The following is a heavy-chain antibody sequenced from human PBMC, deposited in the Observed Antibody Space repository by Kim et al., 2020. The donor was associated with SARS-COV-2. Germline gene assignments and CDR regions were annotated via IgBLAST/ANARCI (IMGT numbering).Heavy chain of an antibody. Sequence: ASVKVSCKASRYTFTPYTIHWVRQAPGQRLEWMGWINADDANTKYSQKFQGRVTITSDTSATIVYMELSSLRSEDTAVYYCAILLGSGTQNDYWGQGTLVTVSS. D-gene: IGHD3-10*01. CDR3: AILLGSGTQNDY. V-gene: IGHV1-3*01. CDR2: INADDANT. J-gene: IGHJ4*02. CDR1: RYTFTPYT.